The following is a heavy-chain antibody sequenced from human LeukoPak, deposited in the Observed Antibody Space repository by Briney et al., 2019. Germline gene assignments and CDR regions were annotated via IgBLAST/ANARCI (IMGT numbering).Heavy chain of an antibody. CDR3: ARGSYYFDY. CDR2: IYYSGST. CDR1: GGSITSHY. Sequence: SETLSLTCTVSGGSITSHYWSWIRQPPGKGLEWIGYIYYSGSTNYNPSLKSRVTISVDTSKNQFSLKLSSVTAADTAVYYCARGSYYFDYWGQGTLVTVSS. J-gene: IGHJ4*02. D-gene: IGHD1-26*01. V-gene: IGHV4-59*11.